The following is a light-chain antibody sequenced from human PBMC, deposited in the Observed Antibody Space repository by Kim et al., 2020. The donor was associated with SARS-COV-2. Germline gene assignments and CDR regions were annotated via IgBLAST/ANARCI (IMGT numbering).Light chain of an antibody. Sequence: IQLTQSPSTLSASVGDRVTITCRASQSIGGWLAWYQKKPGKAPKLLIHDASSVESGVPSRFSGSGSETEFTLTISSLQPDDFATYYFQHHSTYPITFGQGTRLEIK. CDR2: DAS. J-gene: IGKJ5*01. V-gene: IGKV1-5*01. CDR1: QSIGGW. CDR3: QHHSTYPIT.